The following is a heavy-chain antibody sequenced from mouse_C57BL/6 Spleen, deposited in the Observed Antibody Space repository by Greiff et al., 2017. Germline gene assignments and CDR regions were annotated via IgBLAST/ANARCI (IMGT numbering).Heavy chain of an antibody. CDR2: IHPISGST. Sequence: QVQLQQSGAELVKPGASVKLSCKASGYTFTSYWMHWVKQRPGQGLEWIGMIHPISGSTNYNEKFKSKATLTVEKYSSTAYMQLSSLTSEDSSVYYCARDYYGSSPYAMDYWGQGTSVTVSS. J-gene: IGHJ4*01. V-gene: IGHV1-64*01. D-gene: IGHD1-1*01. CDR3: ARDYYGSSPYAMDY. CDR1: GYTFTSYW.